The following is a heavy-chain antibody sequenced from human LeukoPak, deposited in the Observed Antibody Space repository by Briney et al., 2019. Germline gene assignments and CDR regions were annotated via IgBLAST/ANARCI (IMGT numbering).Heavy chain of an antibody. CDR2: ISGSGGST. D-gene: IGHD1-1*01. Sequence: GGSLRLSCAASGFTFSSYEMNWVRQAPGKGLEWVSAISGSGGSTYYADSVKGRFTISRDNSKNTLYLQMNSLRAEDTAVYYCAKSTGIVWFDPWGQGTLVTVSS. CDR3: AKSTGIVWFDP. CDR1: GFTFSSYE. V-gene: IGHV3-23*01. J-gene: IGHJ5*02.